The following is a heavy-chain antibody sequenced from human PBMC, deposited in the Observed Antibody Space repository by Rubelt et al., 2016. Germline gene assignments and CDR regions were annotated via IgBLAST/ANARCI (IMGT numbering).Heavy chain of an antibody. CDR3: AHCRETGIVDF. J-gene: IGHJ4*02. Sequence: QITLKESGPTLLRHTPTLKLTCTFSGFSLITIGVGVGWIRQPPGQALEWLACLYWNDAKRYSTTMQSRRTITKYTSKNKVILTMTTMDTLDTATYYCAHCRETGIVDFWGQGTLVTVSS. D-gene: IGHD1-14*01. CDR2: LYWNDAK. CDR1: GFSLITIGVG. V-gene: IGHV2-5*01.